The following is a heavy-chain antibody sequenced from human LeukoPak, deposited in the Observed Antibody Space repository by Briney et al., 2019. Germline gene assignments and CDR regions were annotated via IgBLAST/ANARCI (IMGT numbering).Heavy chain of an antibody. CDR3: ARQLGYCSSTSCYADKVDY. Sequence: SETLSLTCTVSGGSISSSSYYWGWIRQLPGKGLEWIGSIYYSESTYYNPSLKSRVTISVDTSKNQFSLKLSSVTAADTAVYYCARQLGYCSSTSCYADKVDYWGQGTLVTVSS. CDR2: IYYSEST. J-gene: IGHJ4*02. D-gene: IGHD2-2*01. V-gene: IGHV4-39*01. CDR1: GGSISSSSYY.